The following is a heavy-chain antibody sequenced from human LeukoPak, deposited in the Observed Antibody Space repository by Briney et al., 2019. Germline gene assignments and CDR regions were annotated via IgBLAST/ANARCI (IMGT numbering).Heavy chain of an antibody. CDR1: GFTFSSYG. V-gene: IGHV3-33*06. J-gene: IGHJ4*02. Sequence: GGSLRLSCAASGFTFSSYGMHWVRQAPGKGLEWVAVIWYDGSNKYYADSVKGRFTISRDNSKNTLYLQMNSLRAEDTAIYYCAKWQYYGSGDDYWGQGTLVTVSS. D-gene: IGHD3-10*01. CDR3: AKWQYYGSGDDY. CDR2: IWYDGSNK.